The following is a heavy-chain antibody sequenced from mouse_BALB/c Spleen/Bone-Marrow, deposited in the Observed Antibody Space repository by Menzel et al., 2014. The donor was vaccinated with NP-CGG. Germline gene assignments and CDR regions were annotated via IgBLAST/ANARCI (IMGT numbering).Heavy chain of an antibody. CDR1: GYTFTSYW. D-gene: IGHD2-1*01. Sequence: VKLMESGAELARPGASVKLSCKASGYTFTSYWMQRVKQRPGQGLEWIGAIYPGDGDTRYTQKFRGKATLTADKSSNTAYMQLSSLTSEDSAVYFCASPYGNYDAMDYWGQGTSVTVSS. J-gene: IGHJ4*01. CDR2: IYPGDGDT. CDR3: ASPYGNYDAMDY. V-gene: IGHV1-87*01.